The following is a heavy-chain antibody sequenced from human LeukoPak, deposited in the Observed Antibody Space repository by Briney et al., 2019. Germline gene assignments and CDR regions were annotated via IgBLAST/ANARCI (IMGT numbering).Heavy chain of an antibody. CDR2: IYPGDSDT. Sequence: GESLKISRKGFGYSFTSYWIGWVRQMPGKGLDCMGIIYPGDSDTRYSPSFQGQVTISADKSISTAYLQWSSLKASDTAMYYCARHETGPYFDYWGQGTLVTVSS. D-gene: IGHD1-1*01. J-gene: IGHJ4*02. CDR3: ARHETGPYFDY. V-gene: IGHV5-51*01. CDR1: GYSFTSYW.